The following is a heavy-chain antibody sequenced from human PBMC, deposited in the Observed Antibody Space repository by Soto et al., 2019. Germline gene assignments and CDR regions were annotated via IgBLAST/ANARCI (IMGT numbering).Heavy chain of an antibody. CDR3: ARAWFGDFVYYFDY. Sequence: QVQLVQSGAEVKKPGASVKVSCKASGYTFTNYAISWVRQAPGQGLEWMGWISAYNGNTHYAQKLQGRVTMTTDTSTNSASMELRSLRSDDTAVYYCARAWFGDFVYYFDYWGQGTLVTVSS. J-gene: IGHJ4*02. V-gene: IGHV1-18*01. CDR2: ISAYNGNT. CDR1: GYTFTNYA. D-gene: IGHD3-10*01.